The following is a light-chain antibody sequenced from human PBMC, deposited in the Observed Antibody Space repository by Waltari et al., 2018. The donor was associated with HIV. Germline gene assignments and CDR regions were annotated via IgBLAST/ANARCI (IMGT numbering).Light chain of an antibody. CDR3: CAYAGSTTYVI. CDR2: EVS. Sequence: QSALTQPASVSGSPGQSITISCTGTSSDVGGYNSVSCYQQHPGKAPKLMIYEVSKRPSGVSNRFSGSKSGNTASLTISGLQAEDDADYYCCAYAGSTTYVIFGGGTKLTVL. V-gene: IGLV2-23*02. J-gene: IGLJ2*01. CDR1: SSDVGGYNS.